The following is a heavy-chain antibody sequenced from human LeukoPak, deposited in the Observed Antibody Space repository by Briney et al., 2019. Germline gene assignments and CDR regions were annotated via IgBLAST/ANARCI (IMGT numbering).Heavy chain of an antibody. J-gene: IGHJ6*02. CDR3: ARGEDTAAPSYGMDV. CDR1: GYTFTSYG. CDR2: INPNSGGT. Sequence: ASVKVSCKASGYTFTSYGISWVRQAPGQGLEWMGWINPNSGGTNYAQKFQGWVTMTRDTSISIAYMELSRLRSDDTAVYYCARGEDTAAPSYGMDVWGQGTTVTVSS. V-gene: IGHV1-2*04. D-gene: IGHD5-18*01.